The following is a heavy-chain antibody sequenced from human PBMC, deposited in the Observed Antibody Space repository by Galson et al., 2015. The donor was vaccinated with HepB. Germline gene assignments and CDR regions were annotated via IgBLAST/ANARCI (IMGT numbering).Heavy chain of an antibody. D-gene: IGHD2-15*01. V-gene: IGHV3-7*01. J-gene: IGHJ5*02. CDR2: INADGSDE. CDR3: ATDGGWFRLDP. Sequence: SLRLSCAASGFTFRTSWMTWVRQGPGRGLEWVANINADGSDEFYVDSVKDRFTISRDNAKNSLDLQMNSLRAEDTGVYYCATDGGWFRLDPWGQGTLVTVSS. CDR1: GFTFRTSW.